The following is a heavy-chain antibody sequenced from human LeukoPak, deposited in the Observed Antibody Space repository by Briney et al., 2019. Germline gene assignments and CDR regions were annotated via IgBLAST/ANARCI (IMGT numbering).Heavy chain of an antibody. CDR1: GSRFSSYA. J-gene: IGHJ3*02. CDR3: AKECGWDYEDRAFDI. Sequence: GGSLRLSCVVSGSRFSSYAMNWVRQSPERGLEWVSAISGTGGSTSYADSLKGRFTISRDNSKNTLYLQMGSLTAEDTAVYYCAKECGWDYEDRAFDIWGQGTMVTVSS. CDR2: ISGTGGST. V-gene: IGHV3-23*01. D-gene: IGHD3-22*01.